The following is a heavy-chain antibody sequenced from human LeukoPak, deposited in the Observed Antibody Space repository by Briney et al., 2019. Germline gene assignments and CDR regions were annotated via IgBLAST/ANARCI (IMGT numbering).Heavy chain of an antibody. J-gene: IGHJ4*02. V-gene: IGHV4-59*02. Sequence: RSSETLSLTCTVSGGSVTDYYWSWIRQSPGKGLEWIGYIYYTGTSYNPSLKSRVTISADTSKNQFPLKLSSVTAADTAVYYCARGDDYVWGSYPFNYWGQGTLVTVSS. CDR2: IYYTGT. CDR3: ARGDDYVWGSYPFNY. D-gene: IGHD3-16*02. CDR1: GGSVTDYY.